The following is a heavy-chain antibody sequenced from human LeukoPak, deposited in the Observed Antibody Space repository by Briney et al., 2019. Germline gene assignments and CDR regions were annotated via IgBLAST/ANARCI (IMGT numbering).Heavy chain of an antibody. CDR3: ARVNNRYCSSTSCYRYWFDP. Sequence: SVKVSCKASGGTFSSYAISWVRQAPGQGLEWMGGIIPIFGTANYAQKFQGRVTMTRNTSISTAYMELSSLRSEDTAVYYCARVNNRYCSSTSCYRYWFDPWGQGTLVTVSS. CDR2: IIPIFGTA. J-gene: IGHJ5*02. V-gene: IGHV1-69*05. CDR1: GGTFSSYA. D-gene: IGHD2-2*02.